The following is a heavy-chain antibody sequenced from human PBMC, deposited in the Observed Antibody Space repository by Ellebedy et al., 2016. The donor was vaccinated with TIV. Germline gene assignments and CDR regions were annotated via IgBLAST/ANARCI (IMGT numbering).Heavy chain of an antibody. Sequence: GESLKISCAASGFTLSRHAMHWVRQAPGKGLEWMAVISYDGSDKYYADSVKGRFTISRDNSKNTLSVQMNSLRLEDTAVYYCATGSTAMVHPSEYFWRWGQGTLVTVSS. D-gene: IGHD5-18*01. J-gene: IGHJ1*01. CDR1: GFTLSRHA. CDR3: ATGSTAMVHPSEYFWR. V-gene: IGHV3-30-3*01. CDR2: ISYDGSDK.